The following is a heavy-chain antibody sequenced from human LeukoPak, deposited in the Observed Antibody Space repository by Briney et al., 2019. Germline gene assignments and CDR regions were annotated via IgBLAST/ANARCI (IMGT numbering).Heavy chain of an antibody. CDR3: ARRTGYYDGFDY. V-gene: IGHV4-59*01. CDR1: GGSISSYY. CDR2: IYYSGST. D-gene: IGHD3/OR15-3a*01. J-gene: IGHJ4*02. Sequence: KPSETLSLTCTASGGSISSYYWSWIRQPPGKGLEWIGYIYYSGSTNYNPSLKSRVTISVDTSKNQYSLKLSSVTGADTAVYYCARRTGYYDGFDYWGQGTLVTVSS.